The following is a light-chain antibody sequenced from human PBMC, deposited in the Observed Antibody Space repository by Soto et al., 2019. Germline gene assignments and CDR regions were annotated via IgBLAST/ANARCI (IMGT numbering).Light chain of an antibody. CDR3: RQHNSWPPIT. CDR1: QSVRTK. CDR2: GAS. J-gene: IGKJ5*01. V-gene: IGKV3-15*01. Sequence: EIVMTQSPGTLSVSPGEGATLFCRASQSVRTKLAWYQQRAGQAPRLLMYGASTRATGIPDRFSGSGSGTELSLPIISRQSEEFAVYYCRQHNSWPPITFGQGTRVEIK.